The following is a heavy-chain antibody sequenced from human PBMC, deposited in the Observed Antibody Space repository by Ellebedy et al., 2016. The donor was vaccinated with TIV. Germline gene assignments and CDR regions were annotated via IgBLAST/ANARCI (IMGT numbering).Heavy chain of an antibody. D-gene: IGHD5-24*01. V-gene: IGHV4-34*01. CDR3: ERRPRQTMAPTGGLDY. Sequence: MPSETLSLTCAVYGGSFSGYYWSRIRQPPGKGLEWIWEITHRGSTKYNPSLKSRVPISVDTSKNQFSLKLSSVTAADTAVYYCERRPRQTMAPTGGLDYWGQGTLVTVSS. J-gene: IGHJ4*02. CDR2: ITHRGST. CDR1: GGSFSGYY.